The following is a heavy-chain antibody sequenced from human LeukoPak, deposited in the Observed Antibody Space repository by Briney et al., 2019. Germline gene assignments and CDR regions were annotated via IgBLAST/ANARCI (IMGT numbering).Heavy chain of an antibody. CDR1: GGSISSYY. CDR3: ARGGHFFDV. CDR2: IYTTGST. J-gene: IGHJ6*03. D-gene: IGHD3-16*01. V-gene: IGHV4-4*07. Sequence: SETLSLTCTVSGGSISSYYWSWLRQPAGKGLECLGVIYTTGSTNYNPSLKSRVTVSRDTSKNQFSLKLTSVTAADTAVYYCARGGHFFDVWGKGTTVTISS.